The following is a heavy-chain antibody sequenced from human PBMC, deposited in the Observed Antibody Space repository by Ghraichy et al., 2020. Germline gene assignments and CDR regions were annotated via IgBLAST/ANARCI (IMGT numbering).Heavy chain of an antibody. J-gene: IGHJ4*02. Sequence: GESLNISCTASAFTFSDYWMSWVRQAPGKGLEWVANIKQDGSEENYVGSVKGRFTISRDNARNSLYLQVNSLTVEDTAVYYCAKGSGYNRFDYWGQGTLVTVSS. CDR3: AKGSGYNRFDY. CDR2: IKQDGSEE. CDR1: AFTFSDYW. D-gene: IGHD5-12*01. V-gene: IGHV3-7*03.